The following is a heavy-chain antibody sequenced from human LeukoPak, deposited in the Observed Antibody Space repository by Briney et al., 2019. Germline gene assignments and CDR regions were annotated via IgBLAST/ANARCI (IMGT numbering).Heavy chain of an antibody. J-gene: IGHJ4*02. CDR2: IYYSGST. CDR3: ARGPWEYYFDY. D-gene: IGHD1-26*01. Sequence: SETLSLTCTVSGYSISSGYYWGWIRQPPGKGLEWIGSIYYSGSTYYNPSLKSRVTISVDTSKNQFSLKLSSVTAADTAVYYCARGPWEYYFDYWGQGTLVAVSS. V-gene: IGHV4-38-2*02. CDR1: GYSISSGYY.